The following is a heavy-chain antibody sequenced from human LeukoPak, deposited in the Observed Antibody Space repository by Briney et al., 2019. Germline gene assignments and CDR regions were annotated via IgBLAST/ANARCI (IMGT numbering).Heavy chain of an antibody. CDR3: ARQAVRGAFDI. D-gene: IGHD3-10*02. Sequence: GGSLRLSCAASGFTFSSYSMNWVRQAPGKGLEWVSSISSSSSYIYYADSVKGRFTISRDNAKNSLYPQMNSLRAEDTAVYYCARQAVRGAFDIWGQGTMVTVSS. J-gene: IGHJ3*02. CDR2: ISSSSSYI. V-gene: IGHV3-21*01. CDR1: GFTFSSYS.